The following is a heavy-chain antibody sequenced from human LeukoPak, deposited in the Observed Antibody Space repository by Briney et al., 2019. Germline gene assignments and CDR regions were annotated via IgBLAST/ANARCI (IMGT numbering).Heavy chain of an antibody. Sequence: GGSLRLSCAASGFTFRSYWMHWVRQAPGKGLLWVSRINSDGSTTSYADPVKGRFTISRDNAKNTLYLQMDSLRAEDTAVYYCVRDAYNTLTAPYFDYWGQGTLSPSPQ. CDR3: VRDAYNTLTAPYFDY. CDR1: GFTFRSYW. D-gene: IGHD3-9*01. CDR2: INSDGSTT. V-gene: IGHV3-74*01. J-gene: IGHJ4*02.